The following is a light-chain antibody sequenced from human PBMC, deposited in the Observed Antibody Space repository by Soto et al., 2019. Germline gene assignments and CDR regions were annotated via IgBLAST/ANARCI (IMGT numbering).Light chain of an antibody. CDR1: QGISNY. CDR3: QRTCNAPRT. CDR2: SAS. V-gene: IGKV1-27*01. Sequence: DIQLTQSPSSLSASVGDRVTLTCLVSQGISNYLSWYRQKPGIVPKLLIYSASSLQSRLPSRFSGRGSGTYFTLTISSLQPEDVETYSGQRTCNAPRTFGGGTKVDIK. J-gene: IGKJ4*01.